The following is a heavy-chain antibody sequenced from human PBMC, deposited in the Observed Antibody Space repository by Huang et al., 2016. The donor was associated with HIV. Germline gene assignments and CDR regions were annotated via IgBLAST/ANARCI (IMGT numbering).Heavy chain of an antibody. CDR2: INRDGSSK. CDR1: GFSISSYW. CDR3: ARDPRIQSWLNFFDY. Sequence: EVQLVESGGGLVQPGVSLRLSCAASGFSISSYWMHWVRQAPGKGRVGVPRINRDGSSKSYADSVKGRFTISRDNAKNTLYLQMNSLRAEDTAVYYCARDPRIQSWLNFFDYWGQGTLVSVSS. D-gene: IGHD3-22*01. J-gene: IGHJ4*02. V-gene: IGHV3-74*01.